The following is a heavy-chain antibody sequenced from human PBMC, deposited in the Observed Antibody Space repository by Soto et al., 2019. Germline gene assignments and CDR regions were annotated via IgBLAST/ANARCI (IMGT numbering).Heavy chain of an antibody. V-gene: IGHV5-51*01. CDR1: GYKFVSSF. CDR2: IKPGTSDI. D-gene: IGHD3-3*02. J-gene: IGHJ4*02. Sequence: GDSLKISCKFFGYKFVSSFIGLVRQMPGKGLEWMVIIKPGTSDIRYSPSCRGHVTISADEAVSTAYLQWSSLKASDTAMYYCARKISHICEYWGKRNMVNVSS. CDR3: ARKISHICEY.